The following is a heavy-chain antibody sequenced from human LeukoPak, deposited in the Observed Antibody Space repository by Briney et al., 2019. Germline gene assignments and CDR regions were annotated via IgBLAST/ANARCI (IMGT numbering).Heavy chain of an antibody. J-gene: IGHJ5*02. CDR1: GGSISSSSYY. D-gene: IGHD4-17*01. CDR3: ARETYDYGDLHWFDP. Sequence: SETLSLTCIVSGGSISSSSYYWGWIRQPPGKGLEWIGSIYYSGSTYYNPSLKSRVTISVDTSKNQFSLKLSSVTAADTAVYYCARETYDYGDLHWFDPWGQGTLVTVSS. V-gene: IGHV4-39*02. CDR2: IYYSGST.